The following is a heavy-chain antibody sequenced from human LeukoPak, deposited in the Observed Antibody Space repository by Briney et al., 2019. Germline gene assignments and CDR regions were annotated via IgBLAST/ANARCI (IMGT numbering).Heavy chain of an antibody. D-gene: IGHD6-19*01. CDR3: ARDGGYSSGSTYLDY. CDR2: IKQVGSEK. Sequence: GGSLRLSCAASGFTFSSYWMSWVRQAPGKGLEWVANIKQVGSEKYYVDSVKGRFTISRDNAKNSLYLQMNSLRAEDTAVYYCARDGGYSSGSTYLDYWGQGTLVTVSS. J-gene: IGHJ4*02. CDR1: GFTFSSYW. V-gene: IGHV3-7*03.